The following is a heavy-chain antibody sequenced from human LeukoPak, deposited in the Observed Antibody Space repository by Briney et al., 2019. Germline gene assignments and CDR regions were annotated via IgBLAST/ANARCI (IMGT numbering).Heavy chain of an antibody. V-gene: IGHV4-30-4*01. CDR2: IYYSGIT. D-gene: IGHD3-10*01. Sequence: SETLSLTCTVSGGSISSGHYYWSWIRQPPGKGLEWIGYIYYSGITYYNPSLRSRVTISIDTSTNQFSLKLTSVTAADTALYYCASTNTMVRGVNYYYYGMDVWGQGTTVTVSS. CDR1: GGSISSGHYY. CDR3: ASTNTMVRGVNYYYYGMDV. J-gene: IGHJ6*02.